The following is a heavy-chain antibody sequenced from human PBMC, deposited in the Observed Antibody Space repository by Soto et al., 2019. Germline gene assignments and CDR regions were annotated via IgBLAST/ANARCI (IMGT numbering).Heavy chain of an antibody. V-gene: IGHV3-23*01. D-gene: IGHD2-21*01. CDR1: GFTFSSYA. Sequence: EVQVLESGGALVHPGGSLRLSCAASGFTFSSYAMTWVRQTPGKGLEWVSSITGSGGTTYYADSVKGRFTISRDNSKNXLYLQMSSLSAEDTAVYYCVNDYPHMRTPGNPLDYWGQGPLVTVSS. CDR2: ITGSGGTT. CDR3: VNDYPHMRTPGNPLDY. J-gene: IGHJ4*02.